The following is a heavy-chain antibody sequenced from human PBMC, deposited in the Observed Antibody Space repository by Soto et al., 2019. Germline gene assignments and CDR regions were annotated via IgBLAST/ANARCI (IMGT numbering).Heavy chain of an antibody. J-gene: IGHJ6*02. D-gene: IGHD3-10*01. V-gene: IGHV4-59*01. CDR3: ARQRITMVRGAYYYGMDV. CDR1: GGSISSYY. CDR2: IYYSGST. Sequence: LSLTCTVSGGSISSYYWSWIRQPPGKGLEWIGYIYYSGSTNYNPSLKSRVTISVDTSKNQFSLKLSSVTAADTAVYYCARQRITMVRGAYYYGMDVWGQGTTVTVSS.